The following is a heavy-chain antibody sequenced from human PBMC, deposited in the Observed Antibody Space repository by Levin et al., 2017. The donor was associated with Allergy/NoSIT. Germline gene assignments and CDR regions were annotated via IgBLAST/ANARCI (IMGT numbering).Heavy chain of an antibody. V-gene: IGHV4-59*01. J-gene: IGHJ6*02. CDR3: SRDKIIMQRGDTYYCGMDV. Sequence: SQTLSLTCTVSGDSISGYYWSWIRQAPGKGLEWIGHIYYSGSTNYNPSFKSRTTLSVDMSRNQFSLKLSSVTAGDTAVYYWSRDKIIMQRGDTYYCGMDVWGQGTTVTVSS. CDR1: GDSISGYY. CDR2: IYYSGST. D-gene: IGHD3-10*01.